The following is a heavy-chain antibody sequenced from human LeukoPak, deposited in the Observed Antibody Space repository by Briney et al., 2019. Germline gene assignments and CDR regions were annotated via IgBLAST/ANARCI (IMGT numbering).Heavy chain of an antibody. CDR3: ARYGSGSYRQFDY. CDR1: GGSISSYY. CDR2: IYYTGST. J-gene: IGHJ4*02. D-gene: IGHD3-10*01. V-gene: IGHV4-59*01. Sequence: PSETLSLTCTVSGGSISSYYWSWIRQPPGKGLEWIGYIYYTGSTNYNPSLKSRVTISVDTSKNQVSLKLTSVTAADTAVYYCARYGSGSYRQFDYWGQGTLVTVPS.